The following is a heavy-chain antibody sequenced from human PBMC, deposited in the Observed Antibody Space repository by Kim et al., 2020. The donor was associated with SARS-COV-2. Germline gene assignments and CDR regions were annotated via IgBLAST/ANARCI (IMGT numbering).Heavy chain of an antibody. Sequence: YYNPSLKSRVTISVDTSKNQFSLKLSSVTAADTAVYYCASDMPAAGRFDYWGQGTLVTVSS. V-gene: IGHV4-39*01. CDR3: ASDMPAAGRFDY. J-gene: IGHJ4*02. D-gene: IGHD6-13*01.